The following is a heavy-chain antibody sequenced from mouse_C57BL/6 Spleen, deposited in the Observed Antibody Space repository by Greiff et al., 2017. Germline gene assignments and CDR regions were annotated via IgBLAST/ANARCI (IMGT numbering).Heavy chain of an antibody. CDR2: INPNNGGT. CDR3: ARPAIYYDYGWFAY. V-gene: IGHV1-18*01. J-gene: IGHJ3*01. Sequence: VQLQQSGPELVKPGASVKIPCKASGYTFTDYNMDWVKQSHGKSLEWIGDINPNNGGTIYNQKFKGKATLTVDKSSSTAYMALRSLTSEDTAVYYCARPAIYYDYGWFAYWGQGTLVTVSA. CDR1: GYTFTDYN. D-gene: IGHD2-4*01.